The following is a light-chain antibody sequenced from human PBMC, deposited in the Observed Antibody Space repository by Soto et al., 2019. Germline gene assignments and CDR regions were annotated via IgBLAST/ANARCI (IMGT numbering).Light chain of an antibody. CDR3: QSYDSSLSGSYV. CDR1: SSNIGAGYD. J-gene: IGLJ1*01. CDR2: NNN. Sequence: QSVLTQPLSVSGAPGQRVTISCTGSSSNIGAGYDVHWYQRLPGTAPKVLIYNNNNRPSGVPDRFSGSKSGTSASLAITGIQAEDEADYYCQSYDSSLSGSYVFGTGTKLTVL. V-gene: IGLV1-40*01.